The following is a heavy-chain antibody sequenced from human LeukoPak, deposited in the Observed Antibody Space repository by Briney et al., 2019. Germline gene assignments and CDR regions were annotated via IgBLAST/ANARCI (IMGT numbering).Heavy chain of an antibody. J-gene: IGHJ4*02. CDR1: GFTFSNYG. CDR2: ISRSGTET. CDR3: ARDASRGLYYDFWSGYQYYFDY. V-gene: IGHV3-23*01. D-gene: IGHD3-3*01. Sequence: GGSLRLSCAGAGFTFSNYGMSWVRQAPGKGLEWVSVISRSGTETYHADSVRGRFTISRDNAKNTLYLQMNSLRAEDTAVYYCARDASRGLYYDFWSGYQYYFDYWGQGTLVTVSS.